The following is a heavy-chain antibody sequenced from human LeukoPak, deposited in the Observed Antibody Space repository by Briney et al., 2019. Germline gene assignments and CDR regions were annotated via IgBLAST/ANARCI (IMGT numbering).Heavy chain of an antibody. V-gene: IGHV1-69*13. CDR1: GGTFSSYA. CDR3: ARKIAAAGTFDY. J-gene: IGHJ4*02. CDR2: IIPIFSTA. D-gene: IGHD6-13*01. Sequence: GASVKVSCKASGGTFSSYAISWVRQAPGQGLEWMGGIIPIFSTANYAQKFQGRVTITADESTSTAYVELSSLRSEDTAVYYCARKIAAAGTFDYWGQGTLVTVSS.